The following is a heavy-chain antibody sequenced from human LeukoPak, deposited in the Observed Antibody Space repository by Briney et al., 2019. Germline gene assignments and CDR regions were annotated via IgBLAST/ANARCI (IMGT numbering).Heavy chain of an antibody. J-gene: IGHJ3*02. D-gene: IGHD6-19*01. CDR1: GFTFSSYW. CDR2: IKQDGSEK. CDR3: ARVGGIAVAGEAFDI. V-gene: IGHV3-7*03. Sequence: GGSLRLSCAASGFTFSSYWMSWVRQAPGKGLEWVANIKQDGSEKYYVDSVKGRFTISRDNAKNSLYLQMNSLRAEDTAVYYCARVGGIAVAGEAFDIWAKGQWSPSLQ.